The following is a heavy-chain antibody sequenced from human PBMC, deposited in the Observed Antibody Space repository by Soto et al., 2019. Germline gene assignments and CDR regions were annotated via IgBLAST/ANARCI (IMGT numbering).Heavy chain of an antibody. CDR2: ISFDGTTK. V-gene: IGHV3-30*18. CDR3: AKDTTYHSNTLPPVYFDS. CDR1: GFPFYNYG. J-gene: IGHJ4*02. Sequence: VGSLRLSCAGSGFPFYNYGINWVRQAPGKGLEWVATISFDGTTKVYADSVKVRFTISRDNSKNTVFLQMNGLRVEDTAVYYYAKDTTYHSNTLPPVYFDSWGQGTPVTVSS. D-gene: IGHD1-1*01.